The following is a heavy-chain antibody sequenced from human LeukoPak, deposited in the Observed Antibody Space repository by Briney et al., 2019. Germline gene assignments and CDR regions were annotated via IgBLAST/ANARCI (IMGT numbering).Heavy chain of an antibody. CDR1: GFTVRTNS. CDR3: ATSQGPGNHWFDP. Sequence: PGGSLRLSCAASGFTVRTNSMNWVRQAPGKGLEWVSVISTGDEIHYAESVKGRFTISRDSSSNTLSLHMNSLRVEDTAIYYCATSQGPGNHWFDPWGQGTLVTVSS. V-gene: IGHV3-53*01. J-gene: IGHJ5*02. CDR2: ISTGDEI.